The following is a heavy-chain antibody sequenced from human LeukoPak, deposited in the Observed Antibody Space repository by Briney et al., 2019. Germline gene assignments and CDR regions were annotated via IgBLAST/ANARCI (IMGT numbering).Heavy chain of an antibody. Sequence: GGSLRLSCAASGFTFSNDAMTWVRQAPGKGLEWVSGISGDGGSTFYADSVKGRFTISKDNSKNTLYLQMNSLRAEDTAIYYCAKAGGYSYDYRGYYFDYWGQGTLVAVSS. CDR1: GFTFSNDA. CDR2: ISGDGGST. CDR3: AKAGGYSYDYRGYYFDY. V-gene: IGHV3-23*01. D-gene: IGHD5-18*01. J-gene: IGHJ4*02.